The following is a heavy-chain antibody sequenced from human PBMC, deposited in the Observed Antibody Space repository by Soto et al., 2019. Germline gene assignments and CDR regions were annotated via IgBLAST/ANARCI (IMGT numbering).Heavy chain of an antibody. J-gene: IGHJ3*01. V-gene: IGHV1-3*01. CDR1: GYIFTAYA. D-gene: IGHD6-13*01. CDR2: INAGNGDT. Sequence: ASVKVSCQASGYIFTAYAMHWVRQAPGQRLEWMGWINAGNGDTKYSQKMQGRVTFTRDTSASTAYMELSSLRSEDTAVYYCARDRGSWSHDAFDVWGQGTMVTVSS. CDR3: ARDRGSWSHDAFDV.